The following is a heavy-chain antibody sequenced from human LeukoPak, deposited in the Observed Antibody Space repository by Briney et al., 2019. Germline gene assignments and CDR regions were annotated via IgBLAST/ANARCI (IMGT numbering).Heavy chain of an antibody. V-gene: IGHV3-21*05. CDR2: ISSSSSYI. CDR3: ARDPHKNGYFDWLFDY. CDR1: GFTFSSHS. J-gene: IGHJ4*02. Sequence: GGSLRLSCAASGFTFSSHSMNWVRQAPGKGLEWVSYISSSSSYIYYADSVKGRFTTSRDNAENSLYLQMNSLRAEDTAVYYCARDPHKNGYFDWLFDYWGQGTLVTVSS. D-gene: IGHD3-9*01.